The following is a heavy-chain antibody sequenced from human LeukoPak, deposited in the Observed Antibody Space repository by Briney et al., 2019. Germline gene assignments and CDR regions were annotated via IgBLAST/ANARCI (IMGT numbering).Heavy chain of an antibody. CDR2: IKKDGSKK. J-gene: IGHJ4*02. CDR3: ARQYCSSTSCLFDY. V-gene: IGHV3-7*04. Sequence: GGSLRLSCAASEFIFSTYWMSWVRQAPGKGLEWVANIKKDGSKKYYVDSVKGRFTISRDNAKNSLYLQMNSLRAEDTAVYYCARQYCSSTSCLFDYWGQGTLVTVSS. D-gene: IGHD2-2*01. CDR1: EFIFSTYW.